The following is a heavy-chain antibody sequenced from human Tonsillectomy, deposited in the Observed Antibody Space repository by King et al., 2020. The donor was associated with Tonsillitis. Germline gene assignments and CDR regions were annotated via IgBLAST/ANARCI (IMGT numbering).Heavy chain of an antibody. J-gene: IGHJ3*02. V-gene: IGHV4-59*01. CDR1: GGSISSYY. Sequence: QLQESGPGLVKPSETLSLTCTVSGGSISSYYWSWIRQPPGKGLEWIGYIYYSGSTNYNPSLKSRVTISVDTSKNQFSLKLSSVTAADTAVYYCARDEYSQAFDIWGQGTMVTVSS. CDR3: ARDEYSQAFDI. CDR2: IYYSGST. D-gene: IGHD2/OR15-2a*01.